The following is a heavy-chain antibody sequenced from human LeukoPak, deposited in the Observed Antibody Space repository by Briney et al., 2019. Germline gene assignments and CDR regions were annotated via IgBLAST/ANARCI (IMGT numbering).Heavy chain of an antibody. D-gene: IGHD1-7*01. Sequence: SETLSLTCAVSGYSISSGYYWGWIRQPPGKGLEWIGYIYYSGSTNYNPSLKSRVTISVDTSKNQFSLKLSSVTAADTAVYYCARGEGITGTNAWFDPWGQGTLVTVSS. J-gene: IGHJ5*02. CDR1: GYSISSGYY. CDR3: ARGEGITGTNAWFDP. CDR2: IYYSGST. V-gene: IGHV4-38-2*01.